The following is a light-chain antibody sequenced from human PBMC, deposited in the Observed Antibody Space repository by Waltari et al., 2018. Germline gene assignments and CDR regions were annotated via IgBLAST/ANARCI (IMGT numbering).Light chain of an antibody. CDR2: EVN. V-gene: IGLV2-14*02. CDR3: SSYTGWIYV. J-gene: IGLJ1*01. Sequence: QSALTQPASVSGSPGQSTPISCTGTSSPVGTYNSVSWYQQHPGKGPKLTIYEVNKRSSGVSYRVSGSKSGNTASLTISGLQTEDEADYYCSSYTGWIYVFGSGTKVTVL. CDR1: SSPVGTYNS.